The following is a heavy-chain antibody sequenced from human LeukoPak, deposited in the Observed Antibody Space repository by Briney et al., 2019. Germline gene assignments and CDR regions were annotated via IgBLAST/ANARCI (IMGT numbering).Heavy chain of an antibody. J-gene: IGHJ4*02. V-gene: IGHV3-20*04. CDR1: GFTFDDYG. CDR2: INWNGGAT. D-gene: IGHD3-22*01. Sequence: TGGSLRLSCAASGFTFDDYGMSWVRQAPGKGLEWVSGINWNGGATGYADSVKGRFTISRDNAKNSLYLQMNSLRAEDTAVYYCAREVGYYYDSSGYSWGQGTLVTVSS. CDR3: AREVGYYYDSSGYS.